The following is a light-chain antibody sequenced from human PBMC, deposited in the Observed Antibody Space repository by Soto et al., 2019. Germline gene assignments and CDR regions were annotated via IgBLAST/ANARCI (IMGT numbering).Light chain of an antibody. CDR2: GAS. J-gene: IGKJ1*01. CDR1: QSIANN. Sequence: EIVMTQSPASLSASPGERITLSCKASQSIANNLAWHQQKPGQAPRLPIYGASTRATGIPARFSGSGSGTEFTLTISSLQSEDFAVYYCQQYNNWPETFGQGTKVDIK. CDR3: QQYNNWPET. V-gene: IGKV3-15*01.